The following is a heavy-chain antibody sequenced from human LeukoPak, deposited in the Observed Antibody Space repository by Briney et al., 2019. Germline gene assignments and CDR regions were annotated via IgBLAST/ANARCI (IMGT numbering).Heavy chain of an antibody. CDR1: GGSMTNSTYY. V-gene: IGHV4-39*02. Sequence: PSQTLSLTCTVSGGSMTNSTYYWGWIRQPPGKGLEWIGSIYYSGSTYYNPSFKSRITISVDTSKNQFSLKVISVTAADTAVYYCARDEAYSSGWGNWFDPWGQGTLVTVSS. CDR2: IYYSGST. J-gene: IGHJ5*02. CDR3: ARDEAYSSGWGNWFDP. D-gene: IGHD6-19*01.